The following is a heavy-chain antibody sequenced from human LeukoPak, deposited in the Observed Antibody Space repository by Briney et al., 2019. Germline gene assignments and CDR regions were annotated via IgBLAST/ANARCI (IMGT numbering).Heavy chain of an antibody. Sequence: GGSLRLSCAASGFTFSSYWMSWVRQAPGKGLEWVANIKQDGSEKYYVDSVKGRFTISRDNAKNSLYLQMNSLRAEDTAVYYCASILRGYSGYDFFGYWGQGTLVTVSS. V-gene: IGHV3-7*03. CDR3: ASILRGYSGYDFFGY. CDR2: IKQDGSEK. CDR1: GFTFSSYW. D-gene: IGHD5-12*01. J-gene: IGHJ4*02.